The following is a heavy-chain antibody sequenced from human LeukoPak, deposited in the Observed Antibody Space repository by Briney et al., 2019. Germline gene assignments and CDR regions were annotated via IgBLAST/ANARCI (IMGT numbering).Heavy chain of an antibody. V-gene: IGHV7-4-1*02. CDR3: ARDTSTYYDFWSGYRTFDY. Sequence: ASVTVSCTASGYTFTSYAMNWVRQAPGQGLEWMGWINTNTGNPTYAQGFTGRFVFSLDTSVSTAYLQISSLTAEDTAVYYCARDTSTYYDFWSGYRTFDYWGQGTLVTVSS. CDR1: GYTFTSYA. J-gene: IGHJ4*02. CDR2: INTNTGNP. D-gene: IGHD3-3*01.